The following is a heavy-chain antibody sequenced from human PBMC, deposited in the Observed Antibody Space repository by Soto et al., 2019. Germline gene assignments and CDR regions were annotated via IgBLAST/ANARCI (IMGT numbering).Heavy chain of an antibody. CDR2: IFYSGST. J-gene: IGHJ1*01. CDR3: AGAPGIRGRGGGYFQH. CDR1: GDSISSYY. V-gene: IGHV4-59*01. D-gene: IGHD3-10*01. Sequence: QVQLQESGPGLVKPSETLSLTCTVSGDSISSYYWSWIRQPPGKGLEWIGYIFYSGSTNYNPSLKRPVPTSVDTAKNQFSLKLSSVTAADTAGYYCAGAPGIRGRGGGYFQHWGQGTLVTVSS.